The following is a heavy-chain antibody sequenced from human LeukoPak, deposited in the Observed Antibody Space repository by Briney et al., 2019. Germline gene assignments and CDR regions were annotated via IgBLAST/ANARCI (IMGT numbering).Heavy chain of an antibody. CDR1: GGSLSSYY. CDR3: ARDSVSYSSSVYFDY. CDR2: IYYSGST. Sequence: TSETLSLTCTVSGGSLSSYYWSWIRQPPGKGLEWIGYIYYSGSTNYNPSLKSRVTISVDTSKNQFSLKLSSVTAADTAVYYCARDSVSYSSSVYFDYWGQGTLVTVSS. D-gene: IGHD1-26*01. J-gene: IGHJ4*02. V-gene: IGHV4-59*01.